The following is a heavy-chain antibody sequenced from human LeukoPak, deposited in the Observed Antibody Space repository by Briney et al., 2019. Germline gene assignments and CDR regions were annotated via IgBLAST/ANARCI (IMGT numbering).Heavy chain of an antibody. V-gene: IGHV3-20*04. CDR1: GFTFDGYG. D-gene: IGHD3-3*01. Sequence: GGSLRLSCVASGFTFDGYGMSWVRQAPEKGLEWVSSINWNGGSTAYVDSVKGRFTISRDNAKNSVYLQMNSLRAEDTALYYCVRYDFWSGAKGGDYWGQGTLVTVSS. CDR3: VRYDFWSGAKGGDY. J-gene: IGHJ4*02. CDR2: INWNGGST.